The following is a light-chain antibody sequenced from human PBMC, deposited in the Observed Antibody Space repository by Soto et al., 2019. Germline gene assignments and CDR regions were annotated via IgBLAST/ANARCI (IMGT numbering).Light chain of an antibody. J-gene: IGKJ4*01. CDR1: QSVTSSS. CDR3: HQYGSSPLT. Sequence: EIVLTQSPGTLSLSPGERATLSCRASQSVTSSSLAWYQQKPGQAPRLLVYGTSRRATGIPDRFTGSGSRTHFTLTISRLEPQDVAMYYRHQYGSSPLTFGGGTKVAIK. V-gene: IGKV3-20*01. CDR2: GTS.